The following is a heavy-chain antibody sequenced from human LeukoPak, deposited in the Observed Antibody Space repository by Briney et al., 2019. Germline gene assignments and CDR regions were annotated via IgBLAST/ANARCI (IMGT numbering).Heavy chain of an antibody. Sequence: SETLSLTCTVSGGPISSGSYYWSWIRQPAGKGLEWIGRIYTSGSTNYNPSLKSRVTISVDTSKNQFSLKLSSVTAADTAVYYCASGSTYYYDSSIDYSGQGTLVTVSS. D-gene: IGHD3-22*01. V-gene: IGHV4-61*02. CDR3: ASGSTYYYDSSIDY. J-gene: IGHJ4*02. CDR1: GGPISSGSYY. CDR2: IYTSGST.